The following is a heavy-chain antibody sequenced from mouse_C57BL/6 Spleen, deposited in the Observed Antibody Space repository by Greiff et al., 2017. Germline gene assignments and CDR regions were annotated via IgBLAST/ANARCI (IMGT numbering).Heavy chain of an antibody. CDR3: ARGTVYYFDY. V-gene: IGHV1-69*01. D-gene: IGHD4-1*01. J-gene: IGHJ2*01. CDR2: IDPSDSYT. CDR1: GYTFTSYW. Sequence: QVQLQQPGAELVMPGASVKLSCKASGYTFTSYWMHWVKQRPGQGLEWIGEIDPSDSYTNYNQNFKGKSTLTVDKSSSTAYMQLSSLTSEDSAVYYCARGTVYYFDYWGQGTTLTVSS.